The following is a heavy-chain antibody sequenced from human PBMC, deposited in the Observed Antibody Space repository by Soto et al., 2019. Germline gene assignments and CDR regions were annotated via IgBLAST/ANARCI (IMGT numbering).Heavy chain of an antibody. J-gene: IGHJ6*02. CDR3: GRGPSPRAPAGGTPYYYAMDV. D-gene: IGHD6-13*01. Sequence: SVEVSFKASCWYFTTYDINWLRQASGQGLEWMGWMNPINGATGSARRFQGRISMTRNTATGTAYLELTSLRSDDSAVYYCGRGPSPRAPAGGTPYYYAMDVWGQGTTVTVSS. CDR1: CWYFTTYD. V-gene: IGHV1-8*02. CDR2: MNPINGAT.